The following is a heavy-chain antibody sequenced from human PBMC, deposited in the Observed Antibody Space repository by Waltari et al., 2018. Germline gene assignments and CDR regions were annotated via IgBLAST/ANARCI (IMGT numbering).Heavy chain of an antibody. CDR2: MNRKSGNT. J-gene: IGHJ6*02. CDR1: GYTFTSYD. Sequence: QVQLVQSGAEVKKPGASVKVSCKASGYTFTSYDINWVRQATGQGLEWMGWMNRKSGNTGDEKKCQGRVTMTRNTYISTAYMELSSLRSEDTAVYYCATIHSGSYYGGWYYGMDVWGQGTTVTVSS. D-gene: IGHD1-26*01. V-gene: IGHV1-8*01. CDR3: ATIHSGSYYGGWYYGMDV.